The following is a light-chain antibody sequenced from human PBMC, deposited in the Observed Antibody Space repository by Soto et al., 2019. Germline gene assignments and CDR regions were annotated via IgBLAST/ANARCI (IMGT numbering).Light chain of an antibody. CDR2: GAF. CDR1: QSVSSGY. CDR3: QQRNIWPPVT. V-gene: IGKV3-11*01. Sequence: EIVLTQSPNTLSLSPGERATLSCRASQSVSSGYLVWYQQKPGQAPRLLIYGAFNRATGIPARFSGSGSGTDFTLTINSLEPEDFAVYYCQQRNIWPPVTFGQGTRLEI. J-gene: IGKJ5*01.